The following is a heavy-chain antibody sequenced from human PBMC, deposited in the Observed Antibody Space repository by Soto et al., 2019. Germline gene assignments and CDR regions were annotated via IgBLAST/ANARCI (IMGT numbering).Heavy chain of an antibody. Sequence: PGGSLRLSCAASGFTFDDYTMHWVRQAPGKGLEWVSLISWDGGSTYYADSVKGRFTISRDNSKNSLYLQMDSLRTEDTALYYCAKDASVSYYYYGMDVWGQGTTVTVSS. V-gene: IGHV3-43*01. J-gene: IGHJ6*02. CDR3: AKDASVSYYYYGMDV. CDR1: GFTFDDYT. CDR2: ISWDGGST.